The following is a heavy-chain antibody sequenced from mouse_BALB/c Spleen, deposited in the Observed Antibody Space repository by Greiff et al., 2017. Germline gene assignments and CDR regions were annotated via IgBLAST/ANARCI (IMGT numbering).Heavy chain of an antibody. CDR2: ISSGGSYT. Sequence: EVQVVESGGDLVKPGGSLKLSCAASGFTFSSYGMSWVRQTPDKRLEWVATISSGGSYTYYPASVKGRFTISRDNAKNTLYLQMSSLKSEDTAMYYCAREGDSPYDMDVWGAGTTVTVSS. CDR3: AREGDSPYDMDV. CDR1: GFTFSSYG. V-gene: IGHV5-6*01. D-gene: IGHD6-1*01. J-gene: IGHJ1*01.